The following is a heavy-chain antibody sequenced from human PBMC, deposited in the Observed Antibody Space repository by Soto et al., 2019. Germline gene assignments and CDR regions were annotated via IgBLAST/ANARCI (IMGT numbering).Heavy chain of an antibody. J-gene: IGHJ6*02. CDR1: GYTFTSYA. CDR3: ARDQSPAAIYYYYGMDV. CDR2: INAGNGNT. V-gene: IGHV1-3*01. D-gene: IGHD2-2*01. Sequence: ASVKVSCKASGYTFTSYAMHWVRQAPGQRLEWMGWINAGNGNTKYSQKFQGRVTITRDTSASTAYMELSSLRSEDTAVYSCARDQSPAAIYYYYGMDVWGQGTTVTVSS.